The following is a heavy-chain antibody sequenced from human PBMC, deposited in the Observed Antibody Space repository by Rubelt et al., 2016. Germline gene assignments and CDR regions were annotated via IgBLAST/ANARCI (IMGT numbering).Heavy chain of an antibody. CDR3: ARGRYCSSTSCYDFDY. D-gene: IGHD2-2*01. CDR2: IWYDGSNK. Sequence: EYGGGVVQPGRSLRLSCAASGFTFGSYGMHWVRQAPGKGLEWVAVIWYDGSNKYYADSVKGRFTISRDNAKNSLYLQMNSLRAEDTAVYYCARGRYCSSTSCYDFDYWGQGTLVTVSS. J-gene: IGHJ4*02. CDR1: GFTFGSYG. V-gene: IGHV3-33*01.